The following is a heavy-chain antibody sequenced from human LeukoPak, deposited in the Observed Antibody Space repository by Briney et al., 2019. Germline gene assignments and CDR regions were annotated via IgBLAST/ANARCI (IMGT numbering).Heavy chain of an antibody. D-gene: IGHD6-19*01. J-gene: IGHJ4*02. Sequence: GGSLRLSCAASGFTFRSYWMSWVRQAPGKGLEWVANIKQNGSEKYYVDSVKGRFTISRDNAKNSLYLQMNSLRAEDTAVYYCASSSGPDYWGQGTLVTVSS. CDR1: GFTFRSYW. CDR2: IKQNGSEK. V-gene: IGHV3-7*01. CDR3: ASSSGPDY.